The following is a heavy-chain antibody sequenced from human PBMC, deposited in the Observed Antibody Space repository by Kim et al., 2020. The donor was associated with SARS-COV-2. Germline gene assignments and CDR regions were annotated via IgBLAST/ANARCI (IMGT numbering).Heavy chain of an antibody. V-gene: IGHV4-31*02. Sequence: YYNPSLKSRVTISVDTSKNQFSLKLSSVTAADTAVYYCASGRITGTYFDYWGQGTLVTVSS. D-gene: IGHD1-7*01. J-gene: IGHJ4*02. CDR3: ASGRITGTYFDY.